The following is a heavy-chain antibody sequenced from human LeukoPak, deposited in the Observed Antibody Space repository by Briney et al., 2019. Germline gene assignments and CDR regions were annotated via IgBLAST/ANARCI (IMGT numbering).Heavy chain of an antibody. CDR2: IIPIFGTA. CDR1: GGTFSSYA. V-gene: IGHV1-69*13. Sequence: SVKVSCKASGGTFSSYAISWARQAPGQGLEWMGGIIPIFGTANYAQKFQGRVTITADESTSTAYMELSSLRSEDTAVYNCASRDGWSKDPAFDIWGQGTMVTVSS. J-gene: IGHJ3*02. D-gene: IGHD2-15*01. CDR3: ASRDGWSKDPAFDI.